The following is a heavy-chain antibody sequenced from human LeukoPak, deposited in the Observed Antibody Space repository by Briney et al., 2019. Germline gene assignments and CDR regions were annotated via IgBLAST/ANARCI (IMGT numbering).Heavy chain of an antibody. CDR2: INSNSGGI. CDR1: GYTCTDYY. CDR3: VRNHSGYDPGNTVDY. Sequence: GASVKVSCKASGYTCTDYYMHWVRQAPGQGLEWMGWINSNSGGINYAQKFQGRVTKTRGTSISTAYMELSRLRSDDTAVYYCVRNHSGYDPGNTVDYWGRGTLVTVSS. V-gene: IGHV1-2*02. D-gene: IGHD5-12*01. J-gene: IGHJ4*02.